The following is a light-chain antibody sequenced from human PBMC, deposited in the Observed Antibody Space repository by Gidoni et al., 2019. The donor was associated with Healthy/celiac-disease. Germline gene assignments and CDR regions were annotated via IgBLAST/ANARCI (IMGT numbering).Light chain of an antibody. CDR3: SSYAGSNNLV. J-gene: IGLJ2*01. CDR2: EVS. CDR1: SSDVGGYNY. V-gene: IGLV2-8*01. Sequence: GQSVTISCTGTSSDVGGYNYVSWYQQHPGKAPKLMIYEVSKRPSGVPDRFSGAKSGNTASLTVSGLQAEDEADYYCSSYAGSNNLVVGGGTKLTVL.